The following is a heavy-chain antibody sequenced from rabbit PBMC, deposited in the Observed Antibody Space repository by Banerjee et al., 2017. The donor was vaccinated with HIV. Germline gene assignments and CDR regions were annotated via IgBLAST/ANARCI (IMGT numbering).Heavy chain of an antibody. CDR1: GFDFSSYYY. Sequence: QEQLKETGGGLVQPGGSLTLSCKASGFDFSSYYYMCWVRQAPGKGLEWIACIYNADGSTYYASWAKGRFTISKTSSTTVTLQMTSLTAADTATYFCARDWTGGYTPYAIEFSLWGPGTLVTVS. V-gene: IGHV1S45*01. CDR3: ARDWTGGYTPYAIEFSL. D-gene: IGHD6-1*01. CDR2: IYNADGST. J-gene: IGHJ4*01.